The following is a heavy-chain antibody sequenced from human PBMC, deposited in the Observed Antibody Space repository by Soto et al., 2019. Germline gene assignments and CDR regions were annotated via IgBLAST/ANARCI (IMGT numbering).Heavy chain of an antibody. CDR2: IYGGGST. CDR3: AREGGYCSSTSCYDYYYYGMDV. D-gene: IGHD2-2*01. J-gene: IGHJ6*02. CDR1: GFTVSSNY. V-gene: IGHV3-53*02. Sequence: EVQLVETGGGLIQPGGSLRLSCAASGFTVSSNYMSWVRQAPGKGLEWVSVIYGGGSTYYADSVKGRFNISRDNSKNTLYLQMNSLRAEDTAVYYCAREGGYCSSTSCYDYYYYGMDVWGQGTTVTVSS.